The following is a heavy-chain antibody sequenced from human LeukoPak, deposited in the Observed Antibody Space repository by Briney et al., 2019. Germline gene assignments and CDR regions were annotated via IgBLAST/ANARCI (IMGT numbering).Heavy chain of an antibody. D-gene: IGHD4/OR15-4a*01. CDR1: GFTFSDYS. J-gene: IGHJ1*01. CDR3: VRDLMGSGATTAYLHH. CDR2: ISRRSRHV. V-gene: IGHV3-21*01. Sequence: PGGSLRLSCTASGFTFSDYSMNWARQAPGKGLEWVSSISRRSRHVYYAGSVKGRFTISRDNAKNSLYLQMNSLRAEDMAVYFCVRDLMGSGATTAYLHHWGQGTLVTVSS.